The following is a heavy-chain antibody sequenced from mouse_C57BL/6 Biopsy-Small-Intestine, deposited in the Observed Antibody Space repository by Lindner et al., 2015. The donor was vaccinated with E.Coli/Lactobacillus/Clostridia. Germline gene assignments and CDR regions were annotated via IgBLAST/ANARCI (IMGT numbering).Heavy chain of an antibody. CDR1: GYSFADYY. CDR3: TRDPGGHGGDDQTFDY. Sequence: SVKVSCKASGYSFADYYMHWVRQAPGQGLEWMGIINPSSGSASYAQRFQGRVTMTRDTSTTTVYMELRSLRSEDTALYYCTRDPGGHGGDDQTFDYWGQGTLVTVSS. D-gene: IGHD1-1*01. J-gene: IGHJ4*01. V-gene: IGHV1-53*01. CDR2: INPSSGSA.